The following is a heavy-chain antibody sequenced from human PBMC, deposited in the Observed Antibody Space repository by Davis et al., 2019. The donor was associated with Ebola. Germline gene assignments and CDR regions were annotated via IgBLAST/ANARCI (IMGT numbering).Heavy chain of an antibody. Sequence: GGSLRLSCAASGFTVSSNYMSWVRQAPGKGLEWVSVIYSGGSTYYADSVKGRFTISRDNSKNSLYLQMNSLRTEDTALYYCAKDRQGPYYDFWSGYSYGMDVWGQGTTVTVSS. CDR2: IYSGGST. CDR1: GFTVSSNY. D-gene: IGHD3-3*01. J-gene: IGHJ6*02. CDR3: AKDRQGPYYDFWSGYSYGMDV. V-gene: IGHV3-53*05.